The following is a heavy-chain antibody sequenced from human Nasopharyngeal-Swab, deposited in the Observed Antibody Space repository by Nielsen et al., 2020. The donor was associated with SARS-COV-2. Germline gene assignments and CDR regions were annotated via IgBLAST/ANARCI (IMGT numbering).Heavy chain of an antibody. CDR1: GFTFSSYA. CDR3: AKVADTCYYDSSYFDY. CDR2: ISGSGGST. D-gene: IGHD3-22*01. Sequence: GESLKISCAASGFTFSSYAMSWVRQAPGKGLEWVSAISGSGGSTYYADSVEGRFTISRDNSKNTLYLQMNSLRAEDTAIYYCAKVADTCYYDSSYFDYWGQGTLVTVSS. V-gene: IGHV3-23*01. J-gene: IGHJ4*02.